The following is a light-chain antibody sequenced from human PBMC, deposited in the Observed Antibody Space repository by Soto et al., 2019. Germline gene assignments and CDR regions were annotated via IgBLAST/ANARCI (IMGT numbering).Light chain of an antibody. V-gene: IGKV3-11*01. CDR2: DAS. J-gene: IGKJ4*01. CDR1: QSVGTS. CDR3: QQRDGWPLT. Sequence: EIVLTQSPATLCLSPGERATLSCRASQSVGTSLAWFQQKRGQAPRLLINDASKRATGIPGRFSGSGSGTDFTLTISSLEPEDFAVYYCQQRDGWPLTFGGGTRVEIK.